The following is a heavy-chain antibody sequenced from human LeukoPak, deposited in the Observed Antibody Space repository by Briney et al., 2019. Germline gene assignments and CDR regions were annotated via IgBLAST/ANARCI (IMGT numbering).Heavy chain of an antibody. D-gene: IGHD2-2*02. J-gene: IGHJ3*02. CDR2: TPPNSVGT. V-gene: IGHV1-2*06. CDR3: ARAGLVPAAIPDAFDI. Sequence: SVTLSYTAYRLTFTGSYIPWVRHAPGVGLEWTGQTPPNSVGTNSAQKFQGRVTMTRDTSISTASMELSRLRSDDTAVYYCARAGLVPAAIPDAFDIWGQGTIVTVSS. CDR1: RLTFTGSY.